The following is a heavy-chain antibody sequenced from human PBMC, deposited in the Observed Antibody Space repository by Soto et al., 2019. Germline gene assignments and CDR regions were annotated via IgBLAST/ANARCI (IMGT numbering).Heavy chain of an antibody. Sequence: PGGSLRLSCGASGFTFSSYWMSWVRQAPEKGLEWVANIKQDGSEKYYVDSVKGRFTISRDNAKNSLYLQMNSLRAEDTAVYYCARVKRFLEWSPYYFDYWGQGTLVTVSS. CDR3: ARVKRFLEWSPYYFDY. V-gene: IGHV3-7*03. CDR1: GFTFSSYW. CDR2: IKQDGSEK. J-gene: IGHJ4*02. D-gene: IGHD3-3*01.